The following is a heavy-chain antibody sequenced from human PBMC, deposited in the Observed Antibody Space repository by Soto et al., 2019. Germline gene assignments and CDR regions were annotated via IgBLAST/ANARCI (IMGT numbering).Heavy chain of an antibody. V-gene: IGHV3-33*01. CDR3: AASITTPGAFDY. J-gene: IGHJ4*02. Sequence: GGSLRLSCAASGFTFSRYGMHWVRQAPGKGLEWVAVIWYDGSSKYYADSVKGRFTISRDNSKSTLYLQMNSLRAEDSAVYYCAASITTPGAFDYWGQGTLVTVSS. D-gene: IGHD6-13*01. CDR2: IWYDGSSK. CDR1: GFTFSRYG.